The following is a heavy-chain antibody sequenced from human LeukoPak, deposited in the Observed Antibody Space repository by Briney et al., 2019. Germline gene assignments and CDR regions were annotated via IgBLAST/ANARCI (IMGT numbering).Heavy chain of an antibody. Sequence: SETLSLTCTVSGGSISSSSYYWGWIRQPPGKGLEWIGSIYYSGSTYYNPSLKSRVTISVDTSKNQFSLRLSSVTAADTAVYYCARPIAAAGTYYFDYWGQGTLVTVSS. CDR1: GGSISSSSYY. CDR3: ARPIAAAGTYYFDY. J-gene: IGHJ4*02. CDR2: IYYSGST. D-gene: IGHD6-13*01. V-gene: IGHV4-39*07.